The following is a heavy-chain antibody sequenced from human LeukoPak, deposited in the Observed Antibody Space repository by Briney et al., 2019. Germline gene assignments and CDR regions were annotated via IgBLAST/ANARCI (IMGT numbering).Heavy chain of an antibody. CDR1: GYSFTDYY. CDR2: INPFSGGT. CDR3: ARGGYDLDY. Sequence: GSLQVSCKASGYSFTDYYIHWARQAPGQGLERMGWINPFSGGTKYAQKFQGWVTMTRDTSISTAYMELSRLTSDDTAVYYCARGGYDLDYWGQGTLVTVSS. D-gene: IGHD3-22*01. J-gene: IGHJ4*02. V-gene: IGHV1-2*04.